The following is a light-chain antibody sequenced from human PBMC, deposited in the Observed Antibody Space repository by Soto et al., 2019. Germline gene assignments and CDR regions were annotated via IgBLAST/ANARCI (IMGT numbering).Light chain of an antibody. CDR2: GAS. Sequence: EIVMTQSPATLSVSPGERATLSCRASQSVSSNLAWYQQKPGQAPRLLIYGASTRATGIPARFSGSGSGTEFPLTISSLQSEDFAVYYCQQYNNWPLYTFGQGTTLEIK. CDR1: QSVSSN. V-gene: IGKV3-15*01. J-gene: IGKJ2*01. CDR3: QQYNNWPLYT.